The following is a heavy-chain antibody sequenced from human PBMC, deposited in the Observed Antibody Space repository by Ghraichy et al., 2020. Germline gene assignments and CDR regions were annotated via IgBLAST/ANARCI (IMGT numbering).Heavy chain of an antibody. J-gene: IGHJ4*02. CDR1: GFTFSSQW. D-gene: IGHD3/OR15-3a*01. CDR3: ATNSRWTYEY. Sequence: GSLRLSCAASGFTFSSQWMSWVRQAPGKGLEWVANIKQDGSETYHVDSVKGRFTISRDNAKNALFLQMNNLRGEDTAIYYCATNSRWTYEYWGQGTVVTVSS. V-gene: IGHV3-7*03. CDR2: IKQDGSET.